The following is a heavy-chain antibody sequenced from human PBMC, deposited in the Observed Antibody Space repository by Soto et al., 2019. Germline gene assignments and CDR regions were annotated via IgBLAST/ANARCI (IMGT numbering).Heavy chain of an antibody. D-gene: IGHD5-12*01. Sequence: GESLKISCKGSGYSFTSYWIGWVRQMPGKGLEWMGIIYPGDSDTRYSPSFQGQVTISADKSISTAYLQWSSLKASDTAMYYFAIQPPGGVATTGGGMDVWGQGTTVTVSS. V-gene: IGHV5-51*01. J-gene: IGHJ6*02. CDR1: GYSFTSYW. CDR2: IYPGDSDT. CDR3: AIQPPGGVATTGGGMDV.